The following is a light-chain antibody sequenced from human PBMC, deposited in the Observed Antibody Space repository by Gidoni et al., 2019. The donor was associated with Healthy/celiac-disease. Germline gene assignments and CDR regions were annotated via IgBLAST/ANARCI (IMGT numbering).Light chain of an antibody. CDR3: KQLTSYPIT. Sequence: DIQLTQSPAFLSASLADRVTITCRAIQGMSSYLAWYQQKPGNAPKLLIYAESTLQSGVPSRFSGSGSGTEFTLTISRVQPEDFATYYCKQLTSYPITFGQGTRLEIK. CDR2: AES. V-gene: IGKV1-9*01. J-gene: IGKJ5*01. CDR1: QGMSSY.